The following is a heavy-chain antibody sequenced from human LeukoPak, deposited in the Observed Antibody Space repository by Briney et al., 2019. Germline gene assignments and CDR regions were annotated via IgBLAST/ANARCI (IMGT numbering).Heavy chain of an antibody. D-gene: IGHD3-10*01. Sequence: GGSLRLSCAASGFTFSSYGMHWVRQAPGKGLEWVAVISYDGSNKYYADSVKGRFTISRDNSKNTLYLQMNSLRAEDTAVYYCAKDLLGTAAGRKRYGSGSYQSAFDYWGQGTLVTVPS. J-gene: IGHJ4*02. V-gene: IGHV3-30*18. CDR1: GFTFSSYG. CDR2: ISYDGSNK. CDR3: AKDLLGTAAGRKRYGSGSYQSAFDY.